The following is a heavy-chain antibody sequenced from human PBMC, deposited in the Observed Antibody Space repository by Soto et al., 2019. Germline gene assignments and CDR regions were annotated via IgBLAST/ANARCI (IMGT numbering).Heavy chain of an antibody. CDR1: GFSFSTYW. D-gene: IGHD4-17*01. CDR2: INTAGTTT. J-gene: IGHJ4*02. CDR3: ARGGGDYGDYLDY. Sequence: QLVESGGGLVQPGGSLRLSCVASGFSFSTYWMHWVRQAPGKGLVWVSRINTAGTTTPYADSVTGRFTISRDNAKNTLYLQMNRLRAEATAVYYCARGGGDYGDYLDYWGQGALVTVSS. V-gene: IGHV3-74*01.